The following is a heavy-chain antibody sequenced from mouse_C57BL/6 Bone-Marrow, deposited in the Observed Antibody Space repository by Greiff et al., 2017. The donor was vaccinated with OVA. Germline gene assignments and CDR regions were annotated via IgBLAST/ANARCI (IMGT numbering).Heavy chain of an antibody. Sequence: EVKLVESAGGLVQPGSSMKLSCTASGFTFSDYYMAWVRQVPEKGLEWVANINYDGSSTYYLDSLKSRFIISRDNAKNILYLQMSSLKSEDTATYYCARGESGFAYWGQGTLVTVSA. J-gene: IGHJ3*01. CDR2: INYDGSST. V-gene: IGHV5-16*01. CDR1: GFTFSDYY. CDR3: ARGESGFAY.